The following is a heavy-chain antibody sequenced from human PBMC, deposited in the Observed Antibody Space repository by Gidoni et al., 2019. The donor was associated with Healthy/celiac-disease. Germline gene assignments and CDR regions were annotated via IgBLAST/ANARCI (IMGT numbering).Heavy chain of an antibody. CDR2: IWYDGSNK. D-gene: IGHD3-16*01. V-gene: IGHV3-33*01. CDR3: ARDGGSRSDYVWGSFPRLDY. CDR1: GFTFSSYA. J-gene: IGHJ4*02. Sequence: QVQLVESGGGVVQPGRYLRLSCAASGFTFSSYAMHWVRTAPGKGMEWVAVIWYDGSNKYDADSVKGRFTISRDNSKNTLYLQMNSLRAEETAVYYCARDGGSRSDYVWGSFPRLDYWGQGTLVTFSS.